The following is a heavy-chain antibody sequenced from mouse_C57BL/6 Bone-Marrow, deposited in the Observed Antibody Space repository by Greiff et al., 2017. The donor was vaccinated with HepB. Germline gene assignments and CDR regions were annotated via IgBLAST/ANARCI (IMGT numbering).Heavy chain of an antibody. D-gene: IGHD1-1*01. J-gene: IGHJ2*01. V-gene: IGHV5-9*01. CDR1: GFTFSSYT. CDR2: ISGGGGNT. CDR3: ARHYYGSREDYFDY. Sequence: EVQVVESGGGLVKPGGSLKLSCAASGFTFSSYTMSWVRQTPEKRLEWVATISGGGGNTYYPDSVKGRFTISRDNAKNTLYLQMSSLRSEDTALYYCARHYYGSREDYFDYWGQGTTLTVSS.